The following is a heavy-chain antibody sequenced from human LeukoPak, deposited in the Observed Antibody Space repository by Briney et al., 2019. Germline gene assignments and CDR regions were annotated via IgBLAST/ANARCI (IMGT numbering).Heavy chain of an antibody. Sequence: GGSLRLSCAASGFTFSSYAMSWVRQAPGKGLEWVSAISGSGGSTYYADSVKGRFTISRDNSKNTLYLQMNSLRAEDTAVYYCAKDLWDHDYGDYASAFDIWGQGTMVTVSS. CDR1: GFTFSSYA. CDR2: ISGSGGST. V-gene: IGHV3-23*01. J-gene: IGHJ3*02. CDR3: AKDLWDHDYGDYASAFDI. D-gene: IGHD4-17*01.